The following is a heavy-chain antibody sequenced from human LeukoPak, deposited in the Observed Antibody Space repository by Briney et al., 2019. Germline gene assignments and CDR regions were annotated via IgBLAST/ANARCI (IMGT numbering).Heavy chain of an antibody. D-gene: IGHD3-10*02. J-gene: IGHJ4*02. CDR1: GFTFSSYE. CDR3: ARVFVGENFDY. CDR2: ISYTGGNK. V-gene: IGHV3-48*03. Sequence: PGGSLRLSCAASGFTFSSYEMNWVRQAPGKGLEWLSYISYTGGNKYSADSVKGRFTLSKDHDKKSLYLQMNSLRAEDTAVYFCARVFVGENFDYWGQGTLVTVSS.